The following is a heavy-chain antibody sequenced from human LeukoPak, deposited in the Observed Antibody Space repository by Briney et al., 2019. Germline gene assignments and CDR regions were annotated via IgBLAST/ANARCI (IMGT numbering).Heavy chain of an antibody. V-gene: IGHV1-2*02. CDR3: AKDRRSCNSIDWFDP. Sequence: ASVKVSCKASGYTFTDYYMHWVRQAPGQGLEWMGWINPNSGGTNYAQNFQGRVTLTRDTSISTAYMELSSLRSDDTAVYYCAKDRRSCNSIDWFDPLGPGNPGHRLL. CDR1: GYTFTDYY. J-gene: IGHJ5*02. CDR2: INPNSGGT. D-gene: IGHD1-1*01.